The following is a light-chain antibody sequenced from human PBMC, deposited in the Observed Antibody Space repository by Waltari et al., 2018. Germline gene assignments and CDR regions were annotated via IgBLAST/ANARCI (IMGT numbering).Light chain of an antibody. J-gene: IGLJ3*02. V-gene: IGLV1-44*01. CDR3: AAWDDSLNGPV. Sequence: QSVLTQPPSASGTPGQRVSISCSGSNSNIGTNTVNWYQQLPGTAPKLLIYSNNNRPSGVPYRFSGSKSGTSASLAISGLQSEDEAEYYCAAWDDSLNGPVFGAGTKLTVL. CDR1: NSNIGTNT. CDR2: SNN.